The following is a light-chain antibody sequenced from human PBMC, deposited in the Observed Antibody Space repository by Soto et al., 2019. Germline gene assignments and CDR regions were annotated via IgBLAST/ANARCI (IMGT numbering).Light chain of an antibody. J-gene: IGKJ4*01. Sequence: DIQMTQSPSSLSASVGARVTLTCRATQSISSYLNWYQQKPGKAPKLLIYAASSLQSGVPSRFSGSGSGTDFTLTISSLQPEDFATYYCQQCYSSPLTFGGGTKVDIK. CDR3: QQCYSSPLT. V-gene: IGKV1-39*01. CDR2: AAS. CDR1: QSISSY.